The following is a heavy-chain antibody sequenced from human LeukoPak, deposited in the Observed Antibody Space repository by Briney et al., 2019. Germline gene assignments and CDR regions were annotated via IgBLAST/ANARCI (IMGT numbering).Heavy chain of an antibody. CDR2: ISGSGHST. CDR1: GFTFGSYA. Sequence: GGSLRLSCAASGFTFGSYAMNWVRRAPGKGLEWVSVISGSGHSTYSADTVKGRFTISRDKSNNTLYLQMNSLRAEDTAVYYCARGTHYYYDSSGYYSAFDIWGRGTMVTVSS. D-gene: IGHD3-22*01. V-gene: IGHV3-23*01. CDR3: ARGTHYYYDSSGYYSAFDI. J-gene: IGHJ3*02.